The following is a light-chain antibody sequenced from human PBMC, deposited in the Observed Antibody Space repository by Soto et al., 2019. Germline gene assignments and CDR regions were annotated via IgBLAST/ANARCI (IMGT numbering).Light chain of an antibody. Sequence: IQLTQSPSSLSASLGDRVTITWRASQDSTKYLAWYQQKPGKAPNXXXYDASTLHSGVPSRFSGSGSGTDFTLTVSGLKPEDFATYYCQQLSSYTSTFGGGTKVDIK. CDR1: QDSTKY. CDR2: DAS. CDR3: QQLSSYTST. V-gene: IGKV1-9*01. J-gene: IGKJ4*01.